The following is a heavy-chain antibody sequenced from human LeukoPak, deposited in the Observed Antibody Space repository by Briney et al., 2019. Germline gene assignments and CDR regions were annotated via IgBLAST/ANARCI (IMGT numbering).Heavy chain of an antibody. D-gene: IGHD6-13*01. CDR1: GFTFRNYW. CDR3: ARDSSSWYDY. J-gene: IGHJ4*02. CDR2: IKQDGSEK. V-gene: IGHV3-7*01. Sequence: GGSLRLSCAASGFTFRNYWMSWVRQAPGKGLEWVANIKQDGSEKNNVDSAKGRCTISRDTAKNSVYLQMNSLSVEDTAIYYCARDSSSWYDYWGQGTLVTVSS.